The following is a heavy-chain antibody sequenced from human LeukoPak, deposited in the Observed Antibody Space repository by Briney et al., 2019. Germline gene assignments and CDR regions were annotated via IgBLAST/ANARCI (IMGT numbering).Heavy chain of an antibody. V-gene: IGHV3-30-3*01. CDR2: ISYDGSNK. J-gene: IGHJ4*02. Sequence: PGGSLRLSCAASGFTFSSYAMHWVRQAPGKGLEWVAVISYDGSNKYYADSVKGRFTISRDNSKNTLYLQMNSLRAEDTAVYYCARGGSSSWYFLGQFDYWGQGTLVTVSS. CDR1: GFTFSSYA. CDR3: ARGGSSSWYFLGQFDY. D-gene: IGHD6-13*01.